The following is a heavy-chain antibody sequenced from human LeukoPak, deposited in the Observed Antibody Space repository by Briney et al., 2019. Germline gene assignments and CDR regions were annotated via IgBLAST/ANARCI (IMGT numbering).Heavy chain of an antibody. J-gene: IGHJ6*03. D-gene: IGHD6-13*01. CDR1: GFTFDDYG. Sequence: PGGSLRLSCAASGFTFDDYGMSWVRQAPGKGLEWVSYISSSGSTIYYADSVKGRFTISRDNAKNSLYLQMNSLRAEDTAVYYCARDRYSSSWYYMDVWGKGTTVTISS. CDR2: ISSSGSTI. V-gene: IGHV3-11*01. CDR3: ARDRYSSSWYYMDV.